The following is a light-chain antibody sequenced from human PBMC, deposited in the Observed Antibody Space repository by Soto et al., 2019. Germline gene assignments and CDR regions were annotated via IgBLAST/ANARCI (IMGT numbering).Light chain of an antibody. CDR3: GTWDDSLNGPV. CDR2: DNN. Sequence: QSVLTQPPSVSAAPGQRVTISCSGSSSNIGNNYVSWYQQFPGTAPRLLIYDNNKRPSGIPDRFSGSKSDTSATLGITGLQTGDEADYYCGTWDDSLNGPVFGGGTQLTVL. J-gene: IGLJ3*02. CDR1: SSNIGNNY. V-gene: IGLV1-51*01.